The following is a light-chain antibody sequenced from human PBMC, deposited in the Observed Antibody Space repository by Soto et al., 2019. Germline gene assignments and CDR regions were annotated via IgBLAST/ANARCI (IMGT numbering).Light chain of an antibody. Sequence: DIQMTQSPSSLSASVGDRVTITCRASQSISRHLNWYQQKPGKAPKPLIYAASSLQSGVPSRFSGSGSGTDFTLTISSLQPEDSATYYCQQSYSSLRTFGQGTKVEIK. CDR3: QQSYSSLRT. J-gene: IGKJ1*01. CDR2: AAS. V-gene: IGKV1-39*01. CDR1: QSISRH.